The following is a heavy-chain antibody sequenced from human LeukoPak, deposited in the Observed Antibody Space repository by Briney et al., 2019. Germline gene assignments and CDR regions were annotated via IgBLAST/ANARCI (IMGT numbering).Heavy chain of an antibody. J-gene: IGHJ5*02. Sequence: SETLSLTCTVSGGSISNYYWNWIRQPPGKGLEWIGYIYYSGTTNYNPSLKSRVSMSVDTSKNQFSLKLSSVTAADTAVYYCARHPRTGYSSSWDWFDPWGQGTLVTVSS. V-gene: IGHV4-59*08. CDR1: GGSISNYY. D-gene: IGHD6-13*01. CDR3: ARHPRTGYSSSWDWFDP. CDR2: IYYSGTT.